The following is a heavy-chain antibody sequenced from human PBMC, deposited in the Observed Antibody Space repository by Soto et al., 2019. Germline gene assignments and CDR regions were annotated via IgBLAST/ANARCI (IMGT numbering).Heavy chain of an antibody. V-gene: IGHV3-30*14. Sequence: GGSLRLSCAASGFTFSSYAMHWVRQAPGKGLEWVAVISYDGSNKYYADSVKGRFTISRDNSKNTLYLQMNSLRAEDTAVYYCASGYGDYYYYYGMDVWGQGTTVTVSS. J-gene: IGHJ6*02. CDR3: ASGYGDYYYYYGMDV. CDR1: GFTFSSYA. CDR2: ISYDGSNK. D-gene: IGHD4-17*01.